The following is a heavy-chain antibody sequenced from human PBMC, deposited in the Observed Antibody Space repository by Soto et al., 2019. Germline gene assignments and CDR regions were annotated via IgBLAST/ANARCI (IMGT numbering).Heavy chain of an antibody. J-gene: IGHJ4*02. CDR3: ASFLGIAATDY. D-gene: IGHD6-13*01. CDR2: INHSGST. V-gene: IGHV4-34*01. Sequence: SETLSLTCAVYGGSFSGYYWSWIRQPPGKGLEWIGEINHSGSTNYNPSLKSRVTISVDTSKNQFSLKLSSVTAADTAVYYCASFLGIAATDYWGQGTLVTVSS. CDR1: GGSFSGYY.